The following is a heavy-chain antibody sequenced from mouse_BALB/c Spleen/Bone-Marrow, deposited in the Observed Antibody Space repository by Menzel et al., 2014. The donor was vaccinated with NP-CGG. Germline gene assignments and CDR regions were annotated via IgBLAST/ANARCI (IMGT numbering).Heavy chain of an antibody. CDR1: GYTFTDYA. D-gene: IGHD5-1*01. CDR3: ARRTNLQWDFED. Sequence: QVQLQQSGPELVRPGVSVTISCMGSGYTFTDYAMHWVQQSHAKSLEWIGVLSTYSGNSNYNQKFKGEATMTVDTSASTAYMERSRMTSEDSASDYCARRTNLQWDFEDWGAGTTVTGSS. V-gene: IGHV1-67*01. J-gene: IGHJ1*01. CDR2: LSTYSGNS.